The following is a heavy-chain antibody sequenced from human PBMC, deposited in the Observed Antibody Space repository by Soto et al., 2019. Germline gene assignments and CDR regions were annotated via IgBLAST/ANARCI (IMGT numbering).Heavy chain of an antibody. V-gene: IGHV1-18*01. CDR2: ISTDNGNT. Sequence: QVHLVQSGAEVRKPGASVKVSCKASGYSFTSYGISWVRKAPGQGLEWMGWISTDNGNTNYAHNLQGRVSMTIDPTTSTAYMELWSLGSDDTAVYYCARDVPDTSLVFYYYGMDVWGQGTTVTVSS. CDR1: GYSFTSYG. J-gene: IGHJ6*02. CDR3: ARDVPDTSLVFYYYGMDV.